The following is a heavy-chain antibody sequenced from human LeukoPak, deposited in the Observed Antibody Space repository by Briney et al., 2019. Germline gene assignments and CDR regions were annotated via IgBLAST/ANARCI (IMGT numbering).Heavy chain of an antibody. J-gene: IGHJ5*02. CDR1: GFTFSSYD. V-gene: IGHV3-13*01. Sequence: PGGSLRLSCAASGFTFSSYDMHWVRQATGKGLEWVSAIGTAGDTYYPGSVKGRFTISRDNSKNTLYLQMNSLRAEDTAVYYCAVTVVRGVPVSWGQGTLVTVSS. CDR3: AVTVVRGVPVS. CDR2: IGTAGDT. D-gene: IGHD3-10*01.